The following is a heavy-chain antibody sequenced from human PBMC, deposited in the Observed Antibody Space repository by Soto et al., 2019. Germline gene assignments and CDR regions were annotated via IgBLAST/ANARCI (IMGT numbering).Heavy chain of an antibody. CDR2: MFYSGLT. V-gene: IGHV4-39*01. CDR3: APLSVSLSGPYGIHV. CDR1: GYSVTSSDYY. Sequence: PSETLSLTCSVSGYSVTSSDYYWAWIRQPPGKGREWIGSMFYSGLTYYNPSLKSRVTLSVDTSKNQFSVRLNSVTAADTAVYSCAPLSVSLSGPYGIHVWGQGTTVTVSS. J-gene: IGHJ6*02. D-gene: IGHD2-15*01.